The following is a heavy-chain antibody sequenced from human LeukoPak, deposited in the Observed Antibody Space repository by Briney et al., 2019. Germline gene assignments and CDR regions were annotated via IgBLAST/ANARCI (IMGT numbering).Heavy chain of an antibody. Sequence: SETLSLTCAVYGGSFSGDYWSWIRQPPGRGLEWIGEIDHSGSSNYNPSLKSRVTISLDTSKNQFSLKLSSVTAADTAVYYCARLYYSDSSGYYYLKVKEIVQDYWGQGTLVTVSS. CDR3: ARLYYSDSSGYYYLKVKEIVQDY. D-gene: IGHD3-22*01. J-gene: IGHJ4*02. CDR2: IDHSGSS. CDR1: GGSFSGDY. V-gene: IGHV4-34*01.